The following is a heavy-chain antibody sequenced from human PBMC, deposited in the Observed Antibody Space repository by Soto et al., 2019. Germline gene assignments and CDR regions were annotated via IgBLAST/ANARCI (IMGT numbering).Heavy chain of an antibody. CDR1: GFTFSSFG. D-gene: IGHD2-21*01. J-gene: IGHJ4*02. CDR2: ISYDGGFK. CDR3: AKESPVIK. V-gene: IGHV3-30*18. Sequence: QVQLVESGGGVVQPGRSLRLSCAASGFTFSSFGMHWVRQAPCKGLEWVAVISYDGGFKNYADSVKGRFTISRDNSKNTLYLQMDSLRAEDTAVYYCAKESPVIKWGQGTLVTVSS.